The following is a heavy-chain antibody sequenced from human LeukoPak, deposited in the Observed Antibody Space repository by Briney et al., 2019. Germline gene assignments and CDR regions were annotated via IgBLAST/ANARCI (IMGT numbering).Heavy chain of an antibody. Sequence: GGSLRLSCAASGFTFSNYAMTWVRQAPGKGLEWVSVIGGSGGGTYCADSVRGRFTVSRDNSNNTMFLQMNSLGVEDTAIYYCARGRSWFAPWGQGTLVTVSS. CDR1: GFTFSNYA. J-gene: IGHJ5*02. CDR2: IGGSGGGT. CDR3: ARGRSWFAP. V-gene: IGHV3-23*01.